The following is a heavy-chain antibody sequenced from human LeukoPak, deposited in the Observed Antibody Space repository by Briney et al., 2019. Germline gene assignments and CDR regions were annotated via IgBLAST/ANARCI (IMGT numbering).Heavy chain of an antibody. CDR3: ASNRVPFDY. Sequence: SETLSLTCTVSGGSISSSSYYWGWIRQPPGKGLEWIGSIYYSGSTYYNPSLKSRVTMSVDTSKNQFSLKLTSVTAADTAVYYCASNRVPFDYWGQGAPVTVSS. D-gene: IGHD1-14*01. CDR2: IYYSGST. CDR1: GGSISSSSYY. V-gene: IGHV4-39*07. J-gene: IGHJ4*02.